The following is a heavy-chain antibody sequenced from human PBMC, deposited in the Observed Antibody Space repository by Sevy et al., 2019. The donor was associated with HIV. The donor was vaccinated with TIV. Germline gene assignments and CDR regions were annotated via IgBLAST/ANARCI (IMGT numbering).Heavy chain of an antibody. Sequence: ETLSLTCAVYGGSLSGYYWSWIRQPPGKGLEWIGEIMPSGITNYNPSLKSRVNISIDTSKNQFSLKVNSVTAADTAIYYCARGQWEHPFWGQGTQVTVSS. J-gene: IGHJ4*02. CDR3: ARGQWEHPF. CDR2: IMPSGIT. D-gene: IGHD1-26*01. CDR1: GGSLSGYY. V-gene: IGHV4-34*01.